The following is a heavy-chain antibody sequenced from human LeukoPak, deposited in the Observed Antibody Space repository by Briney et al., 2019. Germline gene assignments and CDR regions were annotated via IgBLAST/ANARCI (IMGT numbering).Heavy chain of an antibody. CDR1: GDSVSSNSVT. J-gene: IGHJ5*02. Sequence: SQTFSLTCAISGDSVSSNSVTWNWIRQSPSRGLEWLGRTYYRSTWYNDYAVSVRGRITVNPDTSKNQFSLHLNSVTPEDTAVYYCARRLTQYDCFDPWGQGILVTVSS. CDR2: TYYRSTWYN. CDR3: ARRLTQYDCFDP. D-gene: IGHD2-2*01. V-gene: IGHV6-1*01.